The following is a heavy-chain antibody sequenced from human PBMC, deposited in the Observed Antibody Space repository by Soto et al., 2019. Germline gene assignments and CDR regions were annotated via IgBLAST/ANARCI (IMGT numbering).Heavy chain of an antibody. CDR1: GFTFISYS. J-gene: IGHJ5*02. Sequence: GGSLRLSCAASGFTFISYSMNWARQAPGKGLEWVSYISSSSSTIYYADSVKGRFTISVDTSKNQFSLKLCSVTAADTAVYYCARRSSGTRFDPWGQGTLVTVSS. CDR3: ARRSSGTRFDP. V-gene: IGHV3-48*01. CDR2: ISSSSSTI. D-gene: IGHD3-10*01.